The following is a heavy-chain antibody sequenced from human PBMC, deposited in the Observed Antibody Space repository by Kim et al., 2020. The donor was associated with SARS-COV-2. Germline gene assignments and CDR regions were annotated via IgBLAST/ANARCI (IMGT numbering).Heavy chain of an antibody. CDR3: ARGREGVVPSPFLGLAPYFESYGMDV. J-gene: IGHJ6*02. CDR2: INHSGGT. CDR1: GGSLNGYH. D-gene: IGHD2-15*01. V-gene: IGHV4-34*01. Sequence: SETLSLTCAVFGGSLNGYHWTWIRQSPGKGLEWIGEINHSGGTNYIPSLKSRVTMSLDTTKNQFTLKLRSVTAADTAVYYCARGREGVVPSPFLGLAPYFESYGMDVWGQGTPVTVSS.